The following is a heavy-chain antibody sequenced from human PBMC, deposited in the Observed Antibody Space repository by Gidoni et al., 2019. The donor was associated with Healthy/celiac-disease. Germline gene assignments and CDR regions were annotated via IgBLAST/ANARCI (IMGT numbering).Heavy chain of an antibody. CDR3: ARESRSGSYPIFDY. D-gene: IGHD3-10*01. Sequence: QVQLQEAGPGRVKPSENLSRTGTVSGGAISSYYWSWIRQPAGKGLEWIGRIYPSGSTNYNPSLKSRVTMSVDTSKIPFSLQLSSVPAADTAVYYCARESRSGSYPIFDYWGQGTLVTVSS. V-gene: IGHV4-4*07. CDR2: IYPSGST. J-gene: IGHJ4*02. CDR1: GGAISSYY.